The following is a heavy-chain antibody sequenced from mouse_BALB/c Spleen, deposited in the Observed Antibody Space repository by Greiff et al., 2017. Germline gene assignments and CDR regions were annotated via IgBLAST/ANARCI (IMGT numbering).Heavy chain of an antibody. J-gene: IGHJ4*01. CDR1: GFTFSSYT. CDR2: ISSGGSYT. CDR3: ARDHHGSYGGGYYAMDY. Sequence: EVQVVESGGGLVKPGGSLKLSCAASGFTFSSYTMSWVRQTPEKRLEWVATISSGGSYTYYPDSVKGRFTISRDNAKNTLYLQMSSLKSEDTAMYYCARDHHGSYGGGYYAMDYWGQGTSVTVSS. V-gene: IGHV5-6-4*01. D-gene: IGHD1-1*02.